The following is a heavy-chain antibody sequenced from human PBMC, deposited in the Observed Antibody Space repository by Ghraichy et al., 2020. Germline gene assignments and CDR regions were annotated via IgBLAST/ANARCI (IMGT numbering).Heavy chain of an antibody. Sequence: IGEINHSGSTNYNPSLKSRVTISVDTSKNQFSLKLSSVTAADTAVYYCARGLGGDCSGGSCYFDYWGQ. D-gene: IGHD2-15*01. CDR2: INHSGST. J-gene: IGHJ4*02. V-gene: IGHV4-34*01. CDR3: ARGLGGDCSGGSCYFDY.